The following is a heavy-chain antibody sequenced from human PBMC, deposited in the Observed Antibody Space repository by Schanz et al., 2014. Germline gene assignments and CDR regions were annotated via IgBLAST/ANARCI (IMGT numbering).Heavy chain of an antibody. J-gene: IGHJ1*01. CDR2: ISSTSTYL. Sequence: EVQLVESGGGLVKPGDSLRLSCAASGFTFSSYTMKWVRQAPGKGLEWVSSISSTSTYLYYADSVKGRFTISRDNAKNSLYLQMNSLRAEDTAVYYCARNPRAPEYFQHWGQGTLVTVSS. V-gene: IGHV3-21*04. CDR3: ARNPRAPEYFQH. CDR1: GFTFSSYT.